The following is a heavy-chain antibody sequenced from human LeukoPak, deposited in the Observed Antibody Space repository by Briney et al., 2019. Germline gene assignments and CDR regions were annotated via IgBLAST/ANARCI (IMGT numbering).Heavy chain of an antibody. CDR2: ISTYNGNT. J-gene: IGHJ5*02. CDR1: GYTFSNYG. Sequence: GASVKVSCKASGYTFSNYGVSWVRQAPGQGLEWMAWISTYNGNTNYAQKLQGRVTMTTETSTSTAYMELRSLRSDDTAVYYCARWSGRPGIVVVPATIGSTGNWFDPWGQGTLVTVSS. D-gene: IGHD2-2*01. CDR3: ARWSGRPGIVVVPATIGSTGNWFDP. V-gene: IGHV1-18*01.